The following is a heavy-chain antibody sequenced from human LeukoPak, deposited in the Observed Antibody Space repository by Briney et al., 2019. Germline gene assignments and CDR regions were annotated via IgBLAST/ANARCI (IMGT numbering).Heavy chain of an antibody. CDR2: INPSGGST. V-gene: IGHV1-46*01. Sequence: ASVKVSCKASGYTFTNYYMHWVRQAPGQGLEWMGIINPSGGSTSYAQKFQGRVTMTRDTSTSTVYMELSSLRSEDTAVYYCARVRYYDSSGYYDNDAFDIWGQGTMVTVSS. J-gene: IGHJ3*02. D-gene: IGHD3-22*01. CDR3: ARVRYYDSSGYYDNDAFDI. CDR1: GYTFTNYY.